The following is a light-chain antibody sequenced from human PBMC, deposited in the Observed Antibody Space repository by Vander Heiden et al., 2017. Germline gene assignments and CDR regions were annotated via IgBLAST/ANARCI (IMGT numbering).Light chain of an antibody. CDR2: EGS. V-gene: IGLV2-23*01. CDR1: SIYVGSYNL. CDR3: CSYAGTTVYV. J-gene: IGLJ1*01. Sequence: QSALTQPASVSGSPGQSITISCTGTSIYVGSYNLVSWYQQHPGKAPKLMIYEGSKRPSRVSNRFSGSKSGNTASLTISGLQAEDEADYYCCSYAGTTVYVFGTGTEVTVL.